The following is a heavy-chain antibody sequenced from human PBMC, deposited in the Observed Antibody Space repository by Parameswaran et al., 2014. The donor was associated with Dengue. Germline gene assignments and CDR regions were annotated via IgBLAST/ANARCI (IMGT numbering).Heavy chain of an antibody. D-gene: IGHD3-3*01. Sequence: CAASGFTFSSYDMHWVRQATGKGLEWVSAIGTAGDTYYPGSVKGRFTISRDNAKNSLYLQMNSLRAEDTALYYCAKDIRGYDFWSGYYDYWGQGTPVTVSS. CDR1: GFTFSSYD. CDR3: AKDIRGYDFWSGYYDY. CDR2: IGTAGDT. J-gene: IGHJ4*02. V-gene: IGHV3-13*01.